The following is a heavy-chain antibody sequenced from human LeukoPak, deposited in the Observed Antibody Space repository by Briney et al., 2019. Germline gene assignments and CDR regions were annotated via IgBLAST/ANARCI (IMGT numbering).Heavy chain of an antibody. Sequence: GGSLRLSCAASGFTFSSYAMSWVRQAPGKGLEWVSYISSSGSTIYYADSVKGRFTISRDNAKNSLYLQMNSLRAEDTAVYYCARDTPFKEVVTTIFDYWGQGTLVTVSS. CDR3: ARDTPFKEVVTTIFDY. J-gene: IGHJ4*02. V-gene: IGHV3-48*04. CDR1: GFTFSSYA. D-gene: IGHD2-21*02. CDR2: ISSSGSTI.